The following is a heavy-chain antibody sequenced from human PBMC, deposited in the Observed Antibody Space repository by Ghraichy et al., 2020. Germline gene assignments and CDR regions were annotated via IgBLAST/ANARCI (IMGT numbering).Heavy chain of an antibody. V-gene: IGHV1-69*05. D-gene: IGHD3-22*01. J-gene: IGHJ5*02. CDR1: GGTFSTFSDYA. Sequence: SVKVSCKASGGTFSTFSDYAISWVRQAPGQGLEWMGAIVPVFGGTSPAEKFRGRVSITTDESTSTAYMVLRSLRSDDTGVYYCTSPNNYETRGYWGSWGQGTLVTVTS. CDR3: TSPNNYETRGYWGS. CDR2: IVPVFGGT.